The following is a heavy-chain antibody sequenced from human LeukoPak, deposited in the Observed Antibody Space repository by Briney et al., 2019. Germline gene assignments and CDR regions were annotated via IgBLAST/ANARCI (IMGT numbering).Heavy chain of an antibody. V-gene: IGHV1-2*02. CDR3: ARDFDSSSWYGVGPDWFDP. Sequence: GASVKVSCKASGYTFTGYYMHWVRQAPGQGLEWMGWINPNSGGTNYAQKFQGRVTMTRDTSISTAYMELSRLRSDDTAVYYCARDFDSSSWYGVGPDWFDPWGQGTLVNVSS. D-gene: IGHD6-13*01. CDR2: INPNSGGT. CDR1: GYTFTGYY. J-gene: IGHJ5*02.